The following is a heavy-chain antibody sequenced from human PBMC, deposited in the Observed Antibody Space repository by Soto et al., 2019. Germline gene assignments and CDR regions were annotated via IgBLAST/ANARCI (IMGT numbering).Heavy chain of an antibody. J-gene: IGHJ4*01. V-gene: IGHV4-34*01. D-gene: IGHD2-15*01. CDR2: ISQTETT. Sequence: SEPLSLTCVVYGESFGGFYWSWVRQSPGKGLEWIGEISQTETTAYSPSLKSRVSISADTSKKQFSLTLTSVTAADTAVYYCVHAPNVAVDRWGNGTRVTVSS. CDR1: GESFGGFY. CDR3: VHAPNVAVDR.